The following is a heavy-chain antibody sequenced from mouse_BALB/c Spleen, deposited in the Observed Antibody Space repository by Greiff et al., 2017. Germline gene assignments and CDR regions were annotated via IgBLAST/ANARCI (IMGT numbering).Heavy chain of an antibody. CDR1: GYAFSSSW. D-gene: IGHD1-1*01. Sequence: QVQLKQSGPELVKPGASVKISCKASGYAFSSSWMNWVKQRPGQGLEWIGRIYPGDGDTNYNGKFKGKATLTADKSSSTAYMQLSSLTSVDSAVYFCARGDGSSPFAYWGQGTLVTVSA. CDR3: ARGDGSSPFAY. CDR2: IYPGDGDT. J-gene: IGHJ3*01. V-gene: IGHV1-82*01.